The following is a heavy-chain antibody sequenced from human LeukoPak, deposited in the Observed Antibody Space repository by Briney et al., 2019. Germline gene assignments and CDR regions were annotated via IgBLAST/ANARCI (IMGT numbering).Heavy chain of an antibody. CDR1: GFTFIKYW. V-gene: IGHV3-74*01. J-gene: IGHJ4*02. CDR2: INTDGTVT. CDR3: ATKQWLAPPPDS. D-gene: IGHD5-12*01. Sequence: GGSLRLSCAASGFTFIKYWLLWVRQAPGKGLESVSRINTDGTVTTYADSVKGRFTVSRDNTDNTMFLQMNSVRDEDTAVYYCATKQWLAPPPDSWGQGTPVTVSS.